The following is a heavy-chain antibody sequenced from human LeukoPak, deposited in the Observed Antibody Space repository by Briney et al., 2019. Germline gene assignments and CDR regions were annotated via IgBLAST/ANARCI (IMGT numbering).Heavy chain of an antibody. CDR1: GYTFTGYY. V-gene: IGHV1-2*02. D-gene: IGHD4-23*01. CDR3: ARGGQLQTSNWFDP. J-gene: IGHJ5*02. CDR2: INPNSGGT. Sequence: ASVKVSCKASGYTFTGYYMHWVRQAPGQGLEWMGWINPNSGGTNYAQKFQGRVTMTRDTSISTAYMELSRLRSDDTAAYYCARGGQLQTSNWFDPWGQGTLVTVSS.